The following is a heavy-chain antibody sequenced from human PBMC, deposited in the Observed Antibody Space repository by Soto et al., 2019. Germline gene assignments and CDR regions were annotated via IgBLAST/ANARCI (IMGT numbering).Heavy chain of an antibody. Sequence: QVQLVESGGGVVQPGRSLRLCYAASGFTFSSYGMHWVRQAPGKGLEWVAVISYDGSNKYYADSVKGRFTISRDNSKNTLYLQMNSLRAEDTAVYYCVSSYGSIHFDYWGQGTLVTVSS. CDR3: VSSYGSIHFDY. D-gene: IGHD5-18*01. J-gene: IGHJ4*02. V-gene: IGHV3-30*03. CDR1: GFTFSSYG. CDR2: ISYDGSNK.